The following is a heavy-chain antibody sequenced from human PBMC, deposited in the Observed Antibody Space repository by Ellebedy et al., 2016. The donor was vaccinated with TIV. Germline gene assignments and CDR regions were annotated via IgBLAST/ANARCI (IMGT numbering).Heavy chain of an antibody. CDR2: IYYIGTT. CDR1: GDSINGYY. V-gene: IGHV4-59*08. D-gene: IGHD3-3*01. Sequence: MPSETPSLTCTVSGDSINGYYWSWIRQPPGKGLEYIGHIYYIGTTNYNPSLKSRVTISVDTSKNQVSLKLRSLTAADTAVYFCARQGPYDFDLDYWGQGILVTVSS. CDR3: ARQGPYDFDLDY. J-gene: IGHJ4*02.